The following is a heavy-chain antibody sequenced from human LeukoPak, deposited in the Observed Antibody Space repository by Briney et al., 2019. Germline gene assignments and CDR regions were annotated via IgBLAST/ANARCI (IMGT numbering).Heavy chain of an antibody. CDR3: AREVENGWFGELLYYYYGMDV. D-gene: IGHD3-10*01. Sequence: PWASVKVSCKASGYTFTSYDISWVRQAPGQGLEWMGWISAYNGNTNYAQKLQGRVTMTTDTSTSTAYMELRSLRSDDTAVYYCAREVENGWFGELLYYYYGMDVWGQGTTVTVSS. CDR2: ISAYNGNT. J-gene: IGHJ6*02. CDR1: GYTFTSYD. V-gene: IGHV1-18*01.